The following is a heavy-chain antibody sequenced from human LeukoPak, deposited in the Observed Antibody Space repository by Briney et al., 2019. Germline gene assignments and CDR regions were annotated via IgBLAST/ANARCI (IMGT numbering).Heavy chain of an antibody. V-gene: IGHV4-39*01. CDR3: ARTYSSSWYEEHFQH. CDR1: GGSISSYY. Sequence: SETLTLTCTVSGGSISSYYWGWIRQPPGKGLEWIGSIYYSGSTYYNPSLKSRVTISVDTSKNQFSLKLSSVTAADTAVYYCARTYSSSWYEEHFQHWGQGTLVTVSS. D-gene: IGHD6-13*01. CDR2: IYYSGST. J-gene: IGHJ1*01.